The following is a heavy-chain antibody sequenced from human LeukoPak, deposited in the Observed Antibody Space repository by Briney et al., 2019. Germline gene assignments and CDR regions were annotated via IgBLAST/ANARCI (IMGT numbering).Heavy chain of an antibody. V-gene: IGHV4-59*01. CDR2: IYYSGST. CDR3: AREEVITIFGVVSSYMDV. CDR1: GGSISSYY. Sequence: SETLSLTCTVSGGSISSYYWSWIRQPPGKGLEWIGYIYYSGSTNYNPSLKSRVTISVDTSKNQFSLKLSSVTAADTAVYYCAREEVITIFGVVSSYMDVWGKGTTVTVSS. D-gene: IGHD3-3*01. J-gene: IGHJ6*03.